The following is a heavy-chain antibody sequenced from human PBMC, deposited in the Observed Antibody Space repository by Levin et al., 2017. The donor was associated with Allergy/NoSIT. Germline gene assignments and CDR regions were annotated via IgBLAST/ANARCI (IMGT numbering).Heavy chain of an antibody. D-gene: IGHD6-19*01. Sequence: GGSLRLSCTTSGFIFKNYAMTWVRQAPGKGLQWVSAISGAGGATYYADSVQGRFTVSRDNSENTLYLEVNSLRADDTAVYYCAKAMAGTDNYNKGLDVWGQGTTVTVSS. J-gene: IGHJ6*02. CDR2: ISGAGGAT. CDR3: AKAMAGTDNYNKGLDV. CDR1: GFIFKNYA. V-gene: IGHV3-23*01.